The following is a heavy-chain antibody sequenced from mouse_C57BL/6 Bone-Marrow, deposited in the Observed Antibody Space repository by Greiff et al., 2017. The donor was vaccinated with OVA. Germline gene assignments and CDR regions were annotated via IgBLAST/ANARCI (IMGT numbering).Heavy chain of an antibody. CDR3: ARTGNYWYFDV. J-gene: IGHJ1*03. CDR1: GYAFSSSW. D-gene: IGHD2-1*01. CDR2: IYPGDGDT. Sequence: VQLQQSGPELVKPGASVKISCKASGYAFSSSWMNWVKQRPGKGLEWIGRIYPGDGDTNYNGKFKGKATLTADKSSSTAYMQLSSLTSEDSAVYFCARTGNYWYFDVWGTGTTVTVSS. V-gene: IGHV1-82*01.